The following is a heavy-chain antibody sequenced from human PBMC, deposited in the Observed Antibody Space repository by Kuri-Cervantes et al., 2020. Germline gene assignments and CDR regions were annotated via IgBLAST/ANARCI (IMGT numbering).Heavy chain of an antibody. CDR3: AKVGDRGSYMDV. CDR1: GFSFSSYA. J-gene: IGHJ6*03. Sequence: GESLKISCVGSGFSFSSYAMSWVRQAPGKGLEWVSVMSGSGGSTFYADSVKGRITISRHRHSSQNMLYLQMNSLRPEDTAVYYCAKVGDRGSYMDVWGKGTTVTVSS. D-gene: IGHD2-21*01. CDR2: MSGSGGST. V-gene: IGHV3-23*01.